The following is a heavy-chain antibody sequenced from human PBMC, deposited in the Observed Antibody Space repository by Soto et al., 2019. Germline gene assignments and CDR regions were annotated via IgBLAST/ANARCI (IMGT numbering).Heavy chain of an antibody. CDR3: ALTVTPGY. J-gene: IGHJ4*02. Sequence: PGGSMRLSCAASGFTFSNNGIHWVRQAPGKGLEWVAVISSDGINKYYADSVKGRSTISRDNSKNTLFLQMNSLRVEDTAVYYCALTVTPGYWGQGTLVTVSS. D-gene: IGHD4-17*01. CDR2: ISSDGINK. CDR1: GFTFSNNG. V-gene: IGHV3-30*03.